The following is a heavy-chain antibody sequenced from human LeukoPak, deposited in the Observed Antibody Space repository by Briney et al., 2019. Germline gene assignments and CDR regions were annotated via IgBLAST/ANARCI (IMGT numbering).Heavy chain of an antibody. CDR2: ISSSPIST. V-gene: IGHV3-23*01. CDR3: AKGWGKFDY. J-gene: IGHJ4*02. D-gene: IGHD3-16*01. CDR1: GFTLSSYA. Sequence: GGSLRLSCAASGFTLSSYAMSWVRQAPGKGLEWVSGISSSPISTYYADSVKGRFTISRDNSKNTLYLQMNSLRAEDTAVYYCAKGWGKFDYWGQGTLVTVSS.